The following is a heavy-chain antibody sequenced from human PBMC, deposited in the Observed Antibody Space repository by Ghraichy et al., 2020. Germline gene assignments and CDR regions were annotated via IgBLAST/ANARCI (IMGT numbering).Heavy chain of an antibody. CDR2: IYYSGST. J-gene: IGHJ6*03. CDR1: GGSISSYY. Sequence: SENLSLTCTVSGGSISSYYWSWIRQPPGKGLEWIGYIYYSGSTNYNPSLRSQLTISVDTSKNQFSLKLSSVTAADTAVYYCARSMNYYYMDVWGKGTTVTVSS. D-gene: IGHD6-6*01. V-gene: IGHV4-59*01. CDR3: ARSMNYYYMDV.